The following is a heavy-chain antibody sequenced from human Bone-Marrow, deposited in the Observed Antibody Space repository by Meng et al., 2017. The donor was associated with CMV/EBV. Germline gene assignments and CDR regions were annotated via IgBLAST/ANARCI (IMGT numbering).Heavy chain of an antibody. CDR1: GFTVSSSY. CDR3: ARDRGELMYYFDY. CDR2: IYASGTA. D-gene: IGHD1-26*01. J-gene: IGHJ4*02. V-gene: IGHV3-53*01. Sequence: GESLKISCAASGFTVSSSYMNWVRQAPGKGPEWVSIIYASGTAYYADSVKGRFTISRDNLKNTLYLQMDSLRAEDTAVYYCARDRGELMYYFDYWGQGNLVTVSS.